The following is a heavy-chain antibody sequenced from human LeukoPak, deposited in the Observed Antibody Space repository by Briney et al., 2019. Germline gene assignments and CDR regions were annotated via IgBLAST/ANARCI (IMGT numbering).Heavy chain of an antibody. J-gene: IGHJ4*02. D-gene: IGHD4-17*01. Sequence: GGSLRLSCAASGFTFSSYSMNWVRQAPGKGLEWVSYISSSSSTIYYADSVKGRFTISGDNAKNSLYLQMNSLRAEDTAVYYCARWTTVTTFDYWGQGTLVTVSS. CDR2: ISSSSSTI. V-gene: IGHV3-48*01. CDR3: ARWTTVTTFDY. CDR1: GFTFSSYS.